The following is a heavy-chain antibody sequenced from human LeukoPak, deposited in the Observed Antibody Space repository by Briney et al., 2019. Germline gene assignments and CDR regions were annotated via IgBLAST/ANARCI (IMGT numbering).Heavy chain of an antibody. CDR1: GFTFSDYY. D-gene: IGHD3-9*01. CDR3: ARDYDILTGPLALFDY. CDR2: ISSSGSTI. J-gene: IGHJ4*02. Sequence: GGSLRLSCAASGFTFSDYYMSWIRQAPGKGLEWVSYISSSGSTIYYADSVKGRFTISRDNAKNSLYLQMNSLRAEDTAVYYCARDYDILTGPLALFDYWGQGTLVTVSS. V-gene: IGHV3-11*04.